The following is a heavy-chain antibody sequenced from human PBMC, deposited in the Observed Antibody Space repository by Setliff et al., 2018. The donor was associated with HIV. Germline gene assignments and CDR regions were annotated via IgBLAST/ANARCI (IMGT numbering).Heavy chain of an antibody. CDR2: ISGDTGDI. Sequence: GASVKVSCKASGYTFTSYGISWVRHVPGHGLEWMGWISGDTGDIKYSQRFEGRLTMTTETSTNTAYMELRSLRSDDTAVYYCAIDGLSYNILPGSIAYFHSGMDVWGQGSTVTVSS. D-gene: IGHD3-9*01. J-gene: IGHJ6*02. V-gene: IGHV1-18*01. CDR1: GYTFTSYG. CDR3: AIDGLSYNILPGSIAYFHSGMDV.